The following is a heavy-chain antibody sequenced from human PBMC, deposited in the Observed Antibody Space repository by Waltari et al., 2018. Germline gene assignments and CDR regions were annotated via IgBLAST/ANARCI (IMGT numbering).Heavy chain of an antibody. CDR2: IWYDGSNK. CDR3: ARGRGVGATGVLDY. CDR1: GFTFSSYG. D-gene: IGHD1-26*01. Sequence: QVQLVESGGGVVQPGRSLRLSCAASGFTFSSYGMHWVRQAPGKGLEWVAVIWYDGSNKYYADAVKGRFTSSRDKSKNTLYLQMNSLRAEDTAVYYCARGRGVGATGVLDYWGQGTLVTVSS. J-gene: IGHJ4*02. V-gene: IGHV3-33*01.